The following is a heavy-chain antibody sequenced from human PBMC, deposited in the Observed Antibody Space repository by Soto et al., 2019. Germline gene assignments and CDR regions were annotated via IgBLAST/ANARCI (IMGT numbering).Heavy chain of an antibody. Sequence: SETLSLTCTVSGGSISSGDYYWSWIRQPPGKGLEWIGYIYYSGSTYYNPSLKSRVTISVDTSKNQFSLKLSSVTAADTAVYYCARGLRLRFLEWLPQRGLDPWGQGTLVTVSS. CDR2: IYYSGST. D-gene: IGHD3-3*01. V-gene: IGHV4-30-4*01. CDR1: GGSISSGDYY. CDR3: ARGLRLRFLEWLPQRGLDP. J-gene: IGHJ5*02.